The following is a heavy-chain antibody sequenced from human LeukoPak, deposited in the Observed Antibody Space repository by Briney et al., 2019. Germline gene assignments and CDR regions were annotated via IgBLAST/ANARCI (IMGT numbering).Heavy chain of an antibody. CDR3: TRLGYSYGLDY. D-gene: IGHD5-18*01. Sequence: PGGSLRLSCAASGFTVSSNYMSWVRQAPGKGLEWVSVIYSGGSTYYADSVKGRFTISRDNSKNTLYLQMNSLRAEDTAVYYCTRLGYSYGLDYWGQGTLVTVSS. J-gene: IGHJ4*02. CDR1: GFTVSSNY. CDR2: IYSGGST. V-gene: IGHV3-53*01.